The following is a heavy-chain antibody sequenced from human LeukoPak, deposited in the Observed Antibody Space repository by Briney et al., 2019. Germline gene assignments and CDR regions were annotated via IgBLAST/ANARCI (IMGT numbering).Heavy chain of an antibody. CDR1: GGSISSYY. CDR2: IYTSGST. D-gene: IGHD3-9*01. Sequence: PSETLSPTCTVSGGSISSYYWSWIRQPAGKGLEWIGRIYTSGSTNYNPSLKSRVTMSVDTSKNQFSLKLSSVTAADTAVYYCARGSHFYDILTGYSDHFDYWGQGTLVTVSS. J-gene: IGHJ4*02. V-gene: IGHV4-4*07. CDR3: ARGSHFYDILTGYSDHFDY.